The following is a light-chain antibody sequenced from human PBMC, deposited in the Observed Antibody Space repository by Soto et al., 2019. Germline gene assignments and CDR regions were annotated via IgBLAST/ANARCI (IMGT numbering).Light chain of an antibody. CDR1: QSVRSN. Sequence: ETVLKRSPSTLSLSTGERAPLSCRASQSVRSNLAWYQQKPGQAPRLLIYGVSTRATGIPARFSGSGSGTEFTLTISSLQSEDFAVYCCQQYNSWPPTFGQGTKVDIK. V-gene: IGKV3-15*01. CDR2: GVS. CDR3: QQYNSWPPT. J-gene: IGKJ1*01.